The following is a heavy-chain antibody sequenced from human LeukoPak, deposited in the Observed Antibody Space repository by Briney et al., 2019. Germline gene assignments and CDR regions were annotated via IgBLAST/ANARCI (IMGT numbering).Heavy chain of an antibody. Sequence: SETLSLTCTVSGGSISSGDYYWSWIRQPPGKGLEWIGYIYYSGSTYYNPSLKSRVTISVDTSKNQFSLKLSSVTAADTAVYYCATRVGPSEFDYWGQGTLVTVSS. CDR2: IYYSGST. J-gene: IGHJ4*02. V-gene: IGHV4-30-4*01. D-gene: IGHD1-26*01. CDR3: ATRVGPSEFDY. CDR1: GGSISSGDYY.